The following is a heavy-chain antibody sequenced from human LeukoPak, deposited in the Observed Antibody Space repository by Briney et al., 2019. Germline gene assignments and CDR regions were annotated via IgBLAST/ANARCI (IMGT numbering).Heavy chain of an antibody. CDR3: AILGGGMAY. V-gene: IGHV3-23*01. CDR2: ISGSGDRT. D-gene: IGHD3-16*01. J-gene: IGHJ4*02. CDR1: GFRFSSYT. Sequence: GGSLRLSCAASGFRFSSYTMNWVRRAPGKGLEWVSGISGSGDRTYYADFVKGRVTISRDSSRNTLYLQMSSLRADDTAVYYCAILGGGMAYWGQGTLVAVSS.